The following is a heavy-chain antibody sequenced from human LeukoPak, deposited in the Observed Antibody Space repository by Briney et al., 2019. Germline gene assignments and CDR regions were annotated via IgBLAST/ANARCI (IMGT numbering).Heavy chain of an antibody. Sequence: PGGSLRLSCAASGFIVSSSYMNWVRQAPGKGLEWVSVIYSGGHTYYTGCVKGRFTISRDNSNNTLYLYRNSLRPDDTAVYYCARSTRDGYNHYHYYYMDVWGKGTTVTVSS. D-gene: IGHD5-24*01. CDR3: ARSTRDGYNHYHYYYMDV. J-gene: IGHJ6*03. V-gene: IGHV3-53*01. CDR1: GFIVSSSY. CDR2: IYSGGHT.